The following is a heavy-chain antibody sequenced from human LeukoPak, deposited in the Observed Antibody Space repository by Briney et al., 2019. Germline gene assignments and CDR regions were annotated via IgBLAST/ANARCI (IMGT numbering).Heavy chain of an antibody. Sequence: SETLSLTCAVSGGSIINSNWWSWVRQPPGKGLEWIGEIDHSGSTSYNPSLKSRVTMSVDRSQNQFSLRLSTVTAADTAVYYCAKIVATTYYYYGMDVWGQGTTVTVSS. CDR3: AKIVATTYYYYGMDV. CDR1: GGSIINSNW. D-gene: IGHD5-12*01. J-gene: IGHJ6*02. V-gene: IGHV4-4*02. CDR2: IDHSGST.